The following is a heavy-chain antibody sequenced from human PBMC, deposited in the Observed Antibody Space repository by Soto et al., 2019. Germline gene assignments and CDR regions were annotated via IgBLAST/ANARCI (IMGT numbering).Heavy chain of an antibody. V-gene: IGHV4-59*01. J-gene: IGHJ6*02. CDR1: GGSISSYY. Sequence: PSETLSLTCTVSGGSISSYYWSWIRQPPGKGLEWIGYIYYSGSTNYNPSLKSRVTISVDTSKNQFSLKLSSVTAADTAVYYCARTWRKHSRGYSYGYVYYGMDVWGQGTTVTVSS. D-gene: IGHD5-18*01. CDR2: IYYSGST. CDR3: ARTWRKHSRGYSYGYVYYGMDV.